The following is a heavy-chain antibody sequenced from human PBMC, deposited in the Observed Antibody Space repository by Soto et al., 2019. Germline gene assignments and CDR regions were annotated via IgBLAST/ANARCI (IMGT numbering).Heavy chain of an antibody. CDR1: GYTFTSYG. CDR3: ARDIPVLRDFDWPPDDYYFDY. CDR2: ISAYNGNT. V-gene: IGHV1-18*01. D-gene: IGHD3-9*01. Sequence: GASVKVSCKASGYTFTSYGISWVRQAPGQGLEWMGWISAYNGNTNYAQKLQGRVTMTTDTSTSTAYMELRSLRSDDTAVYYCARDIPVLRDFDWPPDDYYFDYWGQGTLVNVSS. J-gene: IGHJ4*02.